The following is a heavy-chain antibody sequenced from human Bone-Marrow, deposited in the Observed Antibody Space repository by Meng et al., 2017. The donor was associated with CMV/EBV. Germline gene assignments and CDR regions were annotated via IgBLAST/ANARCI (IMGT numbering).Heavy chain of an antibody. CDR2: ISSSGSTI. Sequence: GGSLRLSCAASGFTFSDYYMSWIRQAPGKGLEWVSYISSSGSTIYYADSVKGRFTISRDNAKNSLYLQMNSLRAEDMAVYYCARDPIVYSGYEVFGAYWGQGKLVTVAS. CDR3: ARDPIVYSGYEVFGAY. V-gene: IGHV3-11*01. D-gene: IGHD5-12*01. CDR1: GFTFSDYY. J-gene: IGHJ4*02.